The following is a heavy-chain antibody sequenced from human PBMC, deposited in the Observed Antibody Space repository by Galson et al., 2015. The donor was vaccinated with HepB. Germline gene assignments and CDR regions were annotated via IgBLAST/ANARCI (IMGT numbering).Heavy chain of an antibody. Sequence: TLSLTCTVSGGSISGGGYYWSWIRQHPGKGLEWIGYIYYTGSTYYNPSLKSRVTISVDTSKNQFSLKLRSVTAADTAVYYCAREAVTMVRGTLWGQGTLVTVSS. CDR2: IYYTGST. CDR1: GGSISGGGYY. D-gene: IGHD3-10*01. J-gene: IGHJ4*02. CDR3: AREAVTMVRGTL. V-gene: IGHV4-31*03.